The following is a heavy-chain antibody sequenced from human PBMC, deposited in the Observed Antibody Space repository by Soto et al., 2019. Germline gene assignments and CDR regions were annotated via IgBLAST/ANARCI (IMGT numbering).Heavy chain of an antibody. CDR3: ARGVGSSPNYGMDV. J-gene: IGHJ6*02. Sequence: PSETLSLTCTVSGGSISSGGYYWSWIRQHPGKGLEWIGYIYYSGSTYYNPSLKSRVTISVDTSKNQFSLKLNSMTAADTAVYYCARGVGSSPNYGMDVWGQGTTVTVSS. D-gene: IGHD6-6*01. CDR2: IYYSGST. V-gene: IGHV4-31*03. CDR1: GGSISSGGYY.